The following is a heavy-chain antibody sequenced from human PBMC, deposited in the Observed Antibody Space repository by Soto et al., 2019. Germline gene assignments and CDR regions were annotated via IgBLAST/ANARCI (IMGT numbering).Heavy chain of an antibody. D-gene: IGHD3-3*01. CDR2: INAGNGNT. CDR1: GYTFTSYA. CDR3: ARDTATYYDFWSGYHHYGMDV. Sequence: ASVKVSCKASGYTFTSYAMHWVRQAPGQRLEWMGWINAGNGNTKYSQKFQGRVTITRDTSASTAYMELSSLRSEDTAVYYCARDTATYYDFWSGYHHYGMDVWGQVTTVT. J-gene: IGHJ6*02. V-gene: IGHV1-3*01.